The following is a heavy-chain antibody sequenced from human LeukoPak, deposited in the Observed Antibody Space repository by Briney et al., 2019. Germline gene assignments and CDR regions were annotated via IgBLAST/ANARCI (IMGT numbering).Heavy chain of an antibody. J-gene: IGHJ6*03. D-gene: IGHD6-6*01. CDR3: ARSSRIAARQGHYCYYMDV. Sequence: ASVKVSCKASGYTFTGYYMHWVRQAPGQGLEWMGWINPNSGGTNYAQKFQGRVTMTRDTSISTAYMELSRLRSDDTAVYYCARSSRIAARQGHYCYYMDVWGKGTTVTVSS. CDR1: GYTFTGYY. V-gene: IGHV1-2*02. CDR2: INPNSGGT.